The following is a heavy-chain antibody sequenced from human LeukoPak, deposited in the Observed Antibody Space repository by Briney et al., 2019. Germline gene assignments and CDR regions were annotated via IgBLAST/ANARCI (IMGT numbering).Heavy chain of an antibody. CDR2: ISGSGGST. Sequence: PGGSLRLSCAASGFTFSSYAMSWVRQAPGKGLERVSAISGSGGSTYYADSVRGRFTISRDNSKNTLYLQMNSLRAEDTAVYYCAKGSTYYDSSGYPWDYWGQGTLVTVSS. V-gene: IGHV3-23*01. CDR1: GFTFSSYA. CDR3: AKGSTYYDSSGYPWDY. J-gene: IGHJ4*02. D-gene: IGHD3-22*01.